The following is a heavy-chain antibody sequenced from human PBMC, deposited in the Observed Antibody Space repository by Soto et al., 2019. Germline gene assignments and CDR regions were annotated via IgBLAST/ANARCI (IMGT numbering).Heavy chain of an antibody. Sequence: QVQLQESGPGLVKPSGTLSLTCAVSGGSISSSNWWSWVRQPPGKGLEWIGEIYHSGSTNYNPSLNGRATISGDKSKTQFSLKLSSVTAADTAVYYCARAAMGGSSWPFDYWGQGTLVTVSS. CDR1: GGSISSSNW. D-gene: IGHD6-13*01. CDR3: ARAAMGGSSWPFDY. J-gene: IGHJ4*02. CDR2: IYHSGST. V-gene: IGHV4-4*02.